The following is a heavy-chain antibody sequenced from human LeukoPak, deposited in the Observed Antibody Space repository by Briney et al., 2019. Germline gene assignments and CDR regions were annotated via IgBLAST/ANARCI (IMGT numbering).Heavy chain of an antibody. Sequence: SETLSLTCTVSGGSISSYYWTWMRQPPGKGLEGIGYIDYSGTTNYNPSLKSRVTISVDTSKNQFSLKLSSVTAADTAVYYCARDNALASGKYWFDPWGQGTLVTVSS. V-gene: IGHV4-59*01. CDR3: ARDNALASGKYWFDP. D-gene: IGHD3-10*01. CDR2: IDYSGTT. CDR1: GGSISSYY. J-gene: IGHJ5*02.